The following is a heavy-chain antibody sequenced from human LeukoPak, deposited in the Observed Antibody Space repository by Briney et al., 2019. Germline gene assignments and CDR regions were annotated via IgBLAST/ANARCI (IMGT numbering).Heavy chain of an antibody. Sequence: GGSLRLSCAASGFTFSSYSTNWVRQAPGKGLEWVSYISSSSSTIYYADSVKGRFTISRDNAKNSLYLQMNSLRAEDTAVYYCAKVERTGYTVGGMDVWGQGTTVTVSS. V-gene: IGHV3-48*04. D-gene: IGHD3-9*01. CDR1: GFTFSSYS. CDR3: AKVERTGYTVGGMDV. CDR2: ISSSSSTI. J-gene: IGHJ6*02.